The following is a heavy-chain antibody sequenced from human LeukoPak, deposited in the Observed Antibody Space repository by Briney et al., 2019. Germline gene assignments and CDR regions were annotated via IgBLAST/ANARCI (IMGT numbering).Heavy chain of an antibody. Sequence: PGGSLRLSCAASGFTFSNYWMHWVRQAPGKGLVWVSRINSDGSSTTSADSLKGRFTISRHNATNTLYLPLNRLRAEDTAVYYCAKCGATVIDYWGQGTLVTVSS. CDR2: INSDGSST. V-gene: IGHV3-74*01. CDR1: GFTFSNYW. D-gene: IGHD4-17*01. J-gene: IGHJ4*02. CDR3: AKCGATVIDY.